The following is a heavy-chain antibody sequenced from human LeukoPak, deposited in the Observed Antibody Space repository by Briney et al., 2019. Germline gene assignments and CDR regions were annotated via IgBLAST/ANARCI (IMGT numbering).Heavy chain of an antibody. Sequence: PGGSLRLSCAAAGFTFSSSEMNWVRQAPGKGLEWVSYISSSSTTIYYADSVKGRFTISRDNAKNSLYLQMNSLRAEDTAVYYCARDQRGRDGFKPLDYWGQGTLVTVSS. J-gene: IGHJ4*02. CDR3: ARDQRGRDGFKPLDY. CDR2: ISSSSTTI. V-gene: IGHV3-48*03. D-gene: IGHD5-24*01. CDR1: GFTFSSSE.